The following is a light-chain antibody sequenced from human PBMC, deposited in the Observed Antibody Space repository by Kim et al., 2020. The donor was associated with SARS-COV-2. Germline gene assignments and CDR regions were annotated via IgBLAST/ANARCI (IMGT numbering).Light chain of an antibody. Sequence: PGKTASITCGGNNIGSKSVHWFQQKPGQAPVLVISYDSDRPSGIPERFSGSNSGNTATLTISRVEAGDEAVYYCQVWDSSSDHRVFGGGTQLTVL. CDR3: QVWDSSSDHRV. CDR1: NIGSKS. CDR2: YDS. J-gene: IGLJ2*01. V-gene: IGLV3-21*04.